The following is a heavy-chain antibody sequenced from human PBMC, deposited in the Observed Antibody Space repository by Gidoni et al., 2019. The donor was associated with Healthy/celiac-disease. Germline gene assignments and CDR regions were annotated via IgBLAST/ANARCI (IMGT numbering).Heavy chain of an antibody. CDR3: ASLTSITDSSGFYFDY. Sequence: QVQLVQSGAEVKKPGSSVKVSCKASGGTFSSYAISWVRQAPGQGLEWMGGIIPIFGTANYAQKFQGRVTITADKSTSTAYMELSSLRSEDTAVYYCASLTSITDSSGFYFDYWGQGTLVTVSS. J-gene: IGHJ4*02. V-gene: IGHV1-69*06. CDR1: GGTFSSYA. CDR2: IIPIFGTA. D-gene: IGHD3-22*01.